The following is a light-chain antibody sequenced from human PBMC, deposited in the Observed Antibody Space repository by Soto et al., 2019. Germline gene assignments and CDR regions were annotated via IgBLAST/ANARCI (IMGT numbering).Light chain of an antibody. CDR2: GAS. CDR3: QQYNNWPELT. J-gene: IGKJ4*01. CDR1: QSVSSN. V-gene: IGKV3-15*01. Sequence: EIVMTQSPATLSVSPVERATLSCRASQSVSSNLAWYQQKPGQAPRLLIYGASTRATGIPARFSGSGSGTEFTLTISSLQSEDFAVYYCQQYNNWPELTFGGGTKVDIK.